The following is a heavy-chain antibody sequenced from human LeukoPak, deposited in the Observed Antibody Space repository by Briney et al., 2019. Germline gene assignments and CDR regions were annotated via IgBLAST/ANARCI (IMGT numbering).Heavy chain of an antibody. CDR3: ARGPTYGAFDI. Sequence: SEILSLTCAVYGGSFSGYYWSWIRQPPGKGLEWIGEINHSGSTNYNPSLKSRVTISVDTSKNQFSLKLSSVTATDTAVYYCARGPTYGAFDIWGQGTMVTVSS. D-gene: IGHD3-16*01. CDR2: INHSGST. V-gene: IGHV4-34*01. J-gene: IGHJ3*02. CDR1: GGSFSGYY.